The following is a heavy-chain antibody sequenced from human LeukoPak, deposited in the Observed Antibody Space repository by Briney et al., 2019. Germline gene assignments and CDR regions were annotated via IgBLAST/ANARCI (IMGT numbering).Heavy chain of an antibody. J-gene: IGHJ5*02. D-gene: IGHD6-19*01. CDR2: IYYSGST. V-gene: IGHV4-59*08. CDR3: ARSASSGWYWFDP. Sequence: SETLSLTCTVSGGSISSYYWSWIRQPPGQGLEWIGYIYYSGSTNYNPSLKSRVTISVDTSKNQFSLKLSSVTAADTAVYYCARSASSGWYWFDPWGQGTLVTVSS. CDR1: GGSISSYY.